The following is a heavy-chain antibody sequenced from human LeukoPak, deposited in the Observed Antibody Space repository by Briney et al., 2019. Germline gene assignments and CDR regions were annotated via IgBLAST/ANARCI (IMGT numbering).Heavy chain of an antibody. Sequence: SETLSLTCTVSGGSISSYYWSWIRQPPGKGLEWIGYMYYSGSTNYNPSLKSRVTISVDMSKNQFSLKLSSVTAADTAVYYCARAPSDSSGYSSYYYYMDVWGKGTTVTVSS. CDR3: ARAPSDSSGYSSYYYYMDV. CDR2: MYYSGST. CDR1: GGSISSYY. V-gene: IGHV4-59*08. D-gene: IGHD3-22*01. J-gene: IGHJ6*03.